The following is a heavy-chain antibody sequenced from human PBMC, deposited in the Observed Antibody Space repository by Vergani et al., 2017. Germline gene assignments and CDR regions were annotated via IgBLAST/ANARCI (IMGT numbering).Heavy chain of an antibody. CDR2: ISYDGDRR. Sequence: QVHLVESGGGVVQPGRSLTLSCVASGFSFRGHGMHWVRQAPGKGLEWVAMISYDGDRRDYGDFAKGRFTISRDNSKTVYLQMNSLRVEDAAMYFCAKDLSYSCAWPRCDSRGQGTLVTVSS. J-gene: IGHJ4*02. CDR3: AKDLSYSCAWPRCDS. D-gene: IGHD3-16*02. CDR1: GFSFRGHG. V-gene: IGHV3-30*18.